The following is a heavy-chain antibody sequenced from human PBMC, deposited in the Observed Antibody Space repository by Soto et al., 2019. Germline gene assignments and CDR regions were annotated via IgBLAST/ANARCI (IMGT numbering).Heavy chain of an antibody. CDR1: GGTFSSYT. D-gene: IGHD1-26*01. Sequence: QLQLVQSGAEVREPGSSVKVSCKASGGTFSSYTVIWVRQAPGQGLEWMGGITPTLNIAKYAEKFQGRVTITADESTITVNMHLSSLRSEDTAVYFCARGYYSGSNPSSVDYWGQGTLVAVSS. CDR3: ARGYYSGSNPSSVDY. CDR2: ITPTLNIA. V-gene: IGHV1-69*01. J-gene: IGHJ4*02.